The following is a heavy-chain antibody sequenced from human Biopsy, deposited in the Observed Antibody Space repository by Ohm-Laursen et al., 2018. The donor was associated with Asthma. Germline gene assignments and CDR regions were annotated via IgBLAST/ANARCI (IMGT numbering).Heavy chain of an antibody. D-gene: IGHD2-2*01. V-gene: IGHV1-69*01. Sequence: SSVKVSCKSLGGTFNTYVIGWVRQALGQGLECMGGINSVFGTTTYPQKFQDRVTITADDSTSTVYMELSSLRSEDTAVYYCARKAGSCISRTCYSLDFWGQGTLVTVSS. CDR3: ARKAGSCISRTCYSLDF. J-gene: IGHJ4*02. CDR2: INSVFGTT. CDR1: GGTFNTYV.